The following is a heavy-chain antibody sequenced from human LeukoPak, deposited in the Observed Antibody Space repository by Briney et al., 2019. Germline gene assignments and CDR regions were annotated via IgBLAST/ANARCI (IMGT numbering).Heavy chain of an antibody. D-gene: IGHD5-18*01. V-gene: IGHV3-7*01. CDR2: IKQDGSEK. CDR3: ARGVTAFDY. Sequence: PGGSLRLSCAASGFTFSSYWMTWVRQAPGKGLEWVANIKQDGSEKYYVDSVRGRFTISRDNAKNSLYLQVNSLRAEDTAVYYCARGVTAFDYWGQGTLVTVSS. J-gene: IGHJ4*02. CDR1: GFTFSSYW.